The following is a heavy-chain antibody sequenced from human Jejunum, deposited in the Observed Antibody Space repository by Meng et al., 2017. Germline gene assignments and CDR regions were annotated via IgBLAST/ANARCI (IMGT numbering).Heavy chain of an antibody. V-gene: IGHV3-7*01. CDR1: GFTFSIYS. Sequence: GGSLRLSCAASGFTFSIYSMTWVRQAPGRGLEWVANIKQDGSDKHYVDSVKGRFPISRDNAKNSLSLQMNSLRAEDTAVYYCTRDLQIASWGEGTLFTVSS. J-gene: IGHJ4*02. CDR3: TRDLQIAS. CDR2: IKQDGSDK.